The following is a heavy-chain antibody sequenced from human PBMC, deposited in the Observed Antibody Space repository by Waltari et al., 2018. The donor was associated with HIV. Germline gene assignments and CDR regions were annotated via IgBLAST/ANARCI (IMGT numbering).Heavy chain of an antibody. CDR1: GLSVSSNY. D-gene: IGHD3-3*02. J-gene: IGHJ4*02. CDR2: IYRSGDA. Sequence: EVQLVETGGGLIQPGGSLRLSCAASGLSVSSNYMNWFRQAPGKGLEWVSVIYRSGDAYYADFVKGRFTISRDNSKNTLYLQMNSLRAEDTAVYYCARVRSIMGRFLGFDYWGQGTLVTVSS. CDR3: ARVRSIMGRFLGFDY. V-gene: IGHV3-53*02.